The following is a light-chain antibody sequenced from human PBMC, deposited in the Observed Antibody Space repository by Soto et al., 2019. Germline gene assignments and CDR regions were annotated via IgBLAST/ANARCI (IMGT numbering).Light chain of an antibody. Sequence: ASQMTQSPSSLSASVGGRVTITCRASQGIRDDLGWYQQKPGKAPKLLIYAASSLQSGVPSRFSGSGSGTDFTLTISSLQPEDFATYYCLQDYNYPFTFGPGTKVDIK. CDR1: QGIRDD. CDR3: LQDYNYPFT. V-gene: IGKV1-6*01. CDR2: AAS. J-gene: IGKJ3*01.